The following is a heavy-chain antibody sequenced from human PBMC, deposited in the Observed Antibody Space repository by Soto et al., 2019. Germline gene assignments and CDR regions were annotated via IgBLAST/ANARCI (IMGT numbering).Heavy chain of an antibody. J-gene: IGHJ4*02. D-gene: IGHD5-12*01. Sequence: PGGSLRLSCAASGFTFSSYAMSWVRQAPGKGLEWVSAISGSGGSTYYADSVKGRFTISRDNSKNKLNLQMNSLRAEDTAVYYCAKDILEMATRYFDYWGQGTLVTVSS. CDR1: GFTFSSYA. CDR2: ISGSGGST. V-gene: IGHV3-23*01. CDR3: AKDILEMATRYFDY.